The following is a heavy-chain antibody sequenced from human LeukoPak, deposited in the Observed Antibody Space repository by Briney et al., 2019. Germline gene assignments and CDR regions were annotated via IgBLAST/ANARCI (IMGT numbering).Heavy chain of an antibody. D-gene: IGHD1-26*01. V-gene: IGHV4-59*12. CDR3: ARERLRVWEPDNWFDP. CDR1: GGSISSYY. Sequence: SETLSLTCTVSGGSISSYYWSWIRQPPGKGLEWIGYIYYSGSTNYNPSLKSRVTISVDTSKNQFSLKLSSVTAADTAVYYCARERLRVWEPDNWFDPWGQGTLVTVSS. J-gene: IGHJ5*02. CDR2: IYYSGST.